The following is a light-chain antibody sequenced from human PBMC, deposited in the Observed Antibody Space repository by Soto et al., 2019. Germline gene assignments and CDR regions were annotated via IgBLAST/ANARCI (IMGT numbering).Light chain of an antibody. Sequence: QSALTQPPSASGSPGQSVTISCTGTSSDVGAYNYVSWYQQHAGKAPKLVIYEVTKRPSGVPDRFSGSKSANTASLTVSGLQAEVEADYYCRSFVSSNTLLFGGGTLLSVL. CDR2: EVT. V-gene: IGLV2-8*01. J-gene: IGLJ3*02. CDR1: SSDVGAYNY. CDR3: RSFVSSNTLL.